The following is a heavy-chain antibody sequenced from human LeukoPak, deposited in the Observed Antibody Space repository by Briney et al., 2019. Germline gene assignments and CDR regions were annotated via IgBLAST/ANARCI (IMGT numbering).Heavy chain of an antibody. J-gene: IGHJ4*02. V-gene: IGHV4-59*12. CDR1: GASISTYH. CDR2: IYYSGST. Sequence: SETLSLCCTLSGASISTYHWSWIRHPPGKGLEWIGYIYYSGSTNYNPSLKSRVTISVDTSKNQFSLKLSSVTAADTAVYYCARADYGDLLDYWGQGTLVTVSS. D-gene: IGHD4-17*01. CDR3: ARADYGDLLDY.